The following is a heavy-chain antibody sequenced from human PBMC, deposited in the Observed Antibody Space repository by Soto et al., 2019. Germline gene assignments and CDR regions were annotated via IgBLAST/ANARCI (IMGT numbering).Heavy chain of an antibody. J-gene: IGHJ6*02. CDR3: ARAGAGIAVAGTKGRRYYYYGMDV. CDR1: GGSISSYY. CDR2: IYYSGST. D-gene: IGHD6-19*01. V-gene: IGHV4-59*01. Sequence: PSETLSLTCTVSGGSISSYYWSWIRQPPGKGLEWIGYIYYSGSTNYNPSLKSRVTISVDTPKNQFSLKLSSVTAADTAVYYCARAGAGIAVAGTKGRRYYYYGMDVWGQGTTVTVSS.